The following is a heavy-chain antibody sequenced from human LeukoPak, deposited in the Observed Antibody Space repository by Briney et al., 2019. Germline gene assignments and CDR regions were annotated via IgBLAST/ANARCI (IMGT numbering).Heavy chain of an antibody. Sequence: GGSLRLSCAASGFTFSSYAMSWVRQAPGKGLEWVSAISGSGGSTCYADSVKGRVTISRDNSKNTLYLQMNSLRAEDTAVYYCAKDPASWVHSDYGMDVWGQGTTVTVSS. J-gene: IGHJ6*02. D-gene: IGHD1-1*01. CDR3: AKDPASWVHSDYGMDV. CDR1: GFTFSSYA. CDR2: ISGSGGST. V-gene: IGHV3-23*01.